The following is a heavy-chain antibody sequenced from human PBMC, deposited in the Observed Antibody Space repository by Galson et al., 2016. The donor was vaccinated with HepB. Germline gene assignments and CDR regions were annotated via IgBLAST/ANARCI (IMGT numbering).Heavy chain of an antibody. V-gene: IGHV4-59*02. CDR1: GDSVSTYY. CDR2: IDDNGRP. J-gene: IGHJ2*01. CDR3: AKHRHELYGNADYKDYWYYDL. Sequence: SETLSLTCTVSGDSVSTYYWSWIRQPPGKGLEWIAYIDDNGRPEYTPSLESRATLSVDTSKNHVSLKMSSVTAADTAVYYCAKHRHELYGNADYKDYWYYDLCGRGTLVTVSS. D-gene: IGHD4-17*01.